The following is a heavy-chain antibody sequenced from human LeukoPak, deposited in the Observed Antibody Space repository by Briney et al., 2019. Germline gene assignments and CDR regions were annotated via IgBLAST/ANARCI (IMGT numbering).Heavy chain of an antibody. D-gene: IGHD1-26*01. CDR1: GGSFSGYY. Sequence: SETLSLTCAVYGGSFSGYYWSWIRQPPGKGLEWIGEINHSGSTNYNPSLKSRVTISVDKSKNQFSLKLSSVTAADTAVYYCARRVGASGLGYYWGQGTLVTVSS. J-gene: IGHJ4*02. CDR3: ARRVGASGLGYY. CDR2: INHSGST. V-gene: IGHV4-34*01.